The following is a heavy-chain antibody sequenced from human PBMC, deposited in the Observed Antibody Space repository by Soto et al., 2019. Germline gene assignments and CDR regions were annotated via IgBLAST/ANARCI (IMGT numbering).Heavy chain of an antibody. CDR3: ARQYPDYEEDEGMGQHDAFDI. Sequence: QVQLVESGGGVVQPGRSLRLSCAASGFTFSSYAMHWVRQSPGKGLEWVAVISYDGSNKYYADSVTGRVTISRDNSKNTLYLQMNSMRAEDTSAYYCARQYPDYEEDEGMGQHDAFDIWGQGTMVTDSS. V-gene: IGHV3-30-3*01. D-gene: IGHD4-17*01. CDR2: ISYDGSNK. CDR1: GFTFSSYA. J-gene: IGHJ3*02.